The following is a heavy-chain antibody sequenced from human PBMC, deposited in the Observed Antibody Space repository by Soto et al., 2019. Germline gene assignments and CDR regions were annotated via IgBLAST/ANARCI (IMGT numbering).Heavy chain of an antibody. V-gene: IGHV2-5*02. J-gene: IGHJ5*02. CDR3: SYRHWLARGRGWFDP. D-gene: IGHD6-19*01. CDR1: WFSIRRGVG. CDR2: IYWDNDK. Sequence: GSGATPGNPDRYPTIAFTFSWFSIRRGVGVGWGLQPPGKALEWLAVIYWDNDKRSSPSLKSRLTITKDTSKNQVFLTMTNMDPVDTATYYCSYRHWLARGRGWFDPWGPGTLVTVSS.